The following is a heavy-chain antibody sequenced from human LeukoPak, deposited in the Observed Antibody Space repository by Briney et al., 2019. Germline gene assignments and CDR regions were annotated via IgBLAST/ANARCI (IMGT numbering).Heavy chain of an antibody. J-gene: IGHJ4*02. CDR3: ARGIVGATGSYYFDY. V-gene: IGHV3-33*08. Sequence: GGSLRLSCAASGFTFSSYAMHWVRQAPGKGLEWVAVIWYDGSNKYYADSVKGRFTISRDNSKNTLYLQMNSLRAEDTAVYYCARGIVGATGSYYFDYWGQGTLVTVSS. CDR2: IWYDGSNK. D-gene: IGHD1-26*01. CDR1: GFTFSSYA.